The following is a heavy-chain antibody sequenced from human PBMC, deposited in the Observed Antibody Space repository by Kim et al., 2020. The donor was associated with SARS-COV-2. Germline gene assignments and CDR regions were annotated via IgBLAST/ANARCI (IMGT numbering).Heavy chain of an antibody. J-gene: IGHJ6*02. D-gene: IGHD4-17*01. CDR1: GGSISSSSYY. V-gene: IGHV4-39*01. Sequence: SETLSLTCTVSGGSISSSSYYWGWIRQPPGKGLEWIGSIYYSGSTYYNPSLKSRVTISVDTSKNQFSLKLSSVTAADTAVYYCARQNRVPDDYGDYGFDYGMDVWGQGTTVTVSS. CDR3: ARQNRVPDDYGDYGFDYGMDV. CDR2: IYYSGST.